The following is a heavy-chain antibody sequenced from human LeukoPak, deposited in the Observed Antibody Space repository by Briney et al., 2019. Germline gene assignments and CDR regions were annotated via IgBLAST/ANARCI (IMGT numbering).Heavy chain of an antibody. CDR1: GFTFSSYA. V-gene: IGHV3-23*01. D-gene: IGHD5-18*01. CDR2: ISESGAIT. J-gene: IGHJ6*03. Sequence: GGSLRLSCAASGFTFSSYAMNWVRQAPGKGLKWVSGISESGAITHYADSVKGRFTISRDNSKTTVFLQMNSLRAEDTAVYYCARASKGYSSGYGYYYYYMDVWGKGTTVTISS. CDR3: ARASKGYSSGYGYYYYYMDV.